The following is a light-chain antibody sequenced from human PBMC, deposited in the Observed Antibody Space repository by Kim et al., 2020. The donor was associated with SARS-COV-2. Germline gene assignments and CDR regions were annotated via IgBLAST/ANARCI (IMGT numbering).Light chain of an antibody. CDR3: SSYTNANTRL. V-gene: IGLV2-14*03. CDR2: DVS. Sequence: GHSITSSRTGTSSDIGAFNYVSWFQQHPGTAPKLLIYDVSQRPSGISNRFSGSTSGYTASLTISGLQAEDEADYYCSSYTNANTRLFGPGTKVTVL. J-gene: IGLJ1*01. CDR1: SSDIGAFNY.